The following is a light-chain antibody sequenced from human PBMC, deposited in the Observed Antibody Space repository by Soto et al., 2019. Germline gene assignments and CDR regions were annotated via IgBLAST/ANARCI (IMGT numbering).Light chain of an antibody. CDR2: GAS. CDR3: QQYGSSPWP. CDR1: QSVSSSY. Sequence: EIVLTQSPGTLSLSPGERATLSCRASQSVSSSYLAWYQQKPGQAPRLLIYGASSRATGIADRFSGSGSGTDFTLTISRLEPEDLAVYYCQQYGSSPWPFGQGTKVEIK. V-gene: IGKV3-20*01. J-gene: IGKJ1*01.